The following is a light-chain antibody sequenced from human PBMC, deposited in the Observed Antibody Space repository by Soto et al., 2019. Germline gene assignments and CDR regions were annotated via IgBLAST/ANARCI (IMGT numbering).Light chain of an antibody. V-gene: IGKV1-5*03. Sequence: DIQMTQSPSTLSASVGDRVTITCRASQSISSWLAWYQQKPGKATQLRLYKASSLGSGVPSRLSGSGSGTAMSRTISSLQLDDFATYDWQQYNSYWTFGQGTKVEIK. CDR3: QQYNSYWT. CDR2: KAS. CDR1: QSISSW. J-gene: IGKJ1*01.